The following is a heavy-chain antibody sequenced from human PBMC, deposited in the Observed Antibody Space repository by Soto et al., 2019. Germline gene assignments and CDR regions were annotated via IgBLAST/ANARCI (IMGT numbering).Heavy chain of an antibody. D-gene: IGHD2-15*01. Sequence: SETLSPTCTVSGGSISSGGYYWSWSRQHPGRGLEWIGYIYYNGNTYYNPSLKSRVTVSVDTSRNQFSLNVRSVTAADTAVYYCARCSLVVIPVPGFDPWGQGTLVTVSS. CDR2: IYYNGNT. V-gene: IGHV4-31*03. J-gene: IGHJ5*02. CDR3: ARCSLVVIPVPGFDP. CDR1: GGSISSGGYY.